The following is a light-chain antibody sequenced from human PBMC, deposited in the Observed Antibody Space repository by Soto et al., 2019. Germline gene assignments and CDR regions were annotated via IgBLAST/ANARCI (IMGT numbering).Light chain of an antibody. CDR3: QEYNNYSWT. J-gene: IGKJ1*01. Sequence: DIQMTQSPSTLSASVGDRVTITCRASQSISSWLAWYQQKPGKAPKLLIYKASSLESGVPSSFSGSGSGTEFTLTISSLQPDDFATYYCQEYNNYSWTFGQGTKVEIK. V-gene: IGKV1-5*03. CDR2: KAS. CDR1: QSISSW.